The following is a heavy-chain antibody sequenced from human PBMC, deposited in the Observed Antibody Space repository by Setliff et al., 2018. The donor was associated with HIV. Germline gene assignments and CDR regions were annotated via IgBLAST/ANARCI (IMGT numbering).Heavy chain of an antibody. V-gene: IGHV4-34*01. CDR3: ARGLSFYDPGGFDY. J-gene: IGHJ4*02. CDR1: GGSFSGYY. D-gene: IGHD3-22*01. CDR2: INHSGST. Sequence: SETLSLTCAAYGGSFSGYYWSWIRQPPGKGLEWIGEINHSGSTNYNPSLKSRVTISVDTSKNQFSLKLSSVTAADTAVYYCARGLSFYDPGGFDYWGQGTLVTVSS.